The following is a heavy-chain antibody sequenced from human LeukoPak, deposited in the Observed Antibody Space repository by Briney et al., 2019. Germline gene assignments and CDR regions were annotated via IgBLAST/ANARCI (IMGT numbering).Heavy chain of an antibody. V-gene: IGHV1-69*06. Sequence: SVKVSCMASGGTFSSYAISWVRQAPGQGLEWMGGIIPIFGTASYAQKFQGRVTITADKSTSTAYMELSSLRSEDTAVYYCARKDTAMVDYYYYMDVWGKGTTVTVSS. CDR2: IIPIFGTA. CDR3: ARKDTAMVDYYYYMDV. CDR1: GGTFSSYA. D-gene: IGHD5-18*01. J-gene: IGHJ6*03.